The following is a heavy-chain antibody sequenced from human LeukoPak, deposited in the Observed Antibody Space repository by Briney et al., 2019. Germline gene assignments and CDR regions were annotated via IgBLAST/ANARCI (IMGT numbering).Heavy chain of an antibody. V-gene: IGHV3-48*04. CDR2: ISSSSSTI. D-gene: IGHD2-2*01. CDR3: ARVNYQLLLPYYYYYMDV. J-gene: IGHJ6*03. Sequence: GGSLRLSCAASGFTLSSYSMNWVRQAPGKGLEWVSFISSSSSTIYYADSVKGRLTISRGNAKNSLYLQMNSLRAEDTALYYCARVNYQLLLPYYYYYMDVWGKGTTVTVSS. CDR1: GFTLSSYS.